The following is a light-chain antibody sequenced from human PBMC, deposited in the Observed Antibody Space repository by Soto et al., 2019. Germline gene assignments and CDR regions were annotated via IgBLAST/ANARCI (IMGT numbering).Light chain of an antibody. CDR1: SSDVGGYNY. CDR3: NSYADSDNWV. V-gene: IGLV2-8*01. J-gene: IGLJ3*02. CDR2: EVT. Sequence: QSALTQPPSASGSPGQSVTISCTGTSSDVGGYNYVSWYQHHPGKAPKLMIYEVTKRPSGVPDRFSGSKSGNTASLTVSGLKAEDEADYYCNSYADSDNWVFGGGTKLTVL.